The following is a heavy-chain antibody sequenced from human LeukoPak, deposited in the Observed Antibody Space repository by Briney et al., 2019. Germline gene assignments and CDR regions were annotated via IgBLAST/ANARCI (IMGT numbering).Heavy chain of an antibody. CDR1: GFTFSSYA. Sequence: GGSLRLSCAASGFTFSSYAMSWVRQAPGKGLEWVSAISGSGGSTYYADPVKGRFTISRDNSKNTLYLQMNSLRAEDTAVYYCANDFWSPENWFDPWGQGTLVTVSS. CDR3: ANDFWSPENWFDP. CDR2: ISGSGGST. D-gene: IGHD3-3*01. J-gene: IGHJ5*02. V-gene: IGHV3-23*01.